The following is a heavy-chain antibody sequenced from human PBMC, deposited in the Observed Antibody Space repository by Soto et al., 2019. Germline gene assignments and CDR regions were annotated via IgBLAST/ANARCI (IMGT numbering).Heavy chain of an antibody. CDR2: ISAYNGNT. CDR1: GYTFTSYG. D-gene: IGHD2-21*02. CDR3: ARDSISIVVVTAIRAEYFQH. V-gene: IGHV1-18*04. J-gene: IGHJ1*01. Sequence: ASVKASCKASGYTFTSYGISWVRQAPGQGLEWMGWISAYNGNTNYAQKLQGRVTMTTDTSTSTAYMELRSLRSDDTAVYYCARDSISIVVVTAIRAEYFQHWGQGTLVTVSS.